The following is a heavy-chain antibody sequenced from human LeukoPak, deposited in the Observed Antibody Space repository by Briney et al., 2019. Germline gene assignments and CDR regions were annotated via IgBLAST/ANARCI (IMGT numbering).Heavy chain of an antibody. J-gene: IGHJ4*02. V-gene: IGHV3-21*01. Sequence: GGSLRLSCAASGFTFSSYSMNWVRQAPGKGLEWVSSISSSSSYIYYADSAKGRFTISRDNAKNSLYLQMNSLRAEDTAVYYCARDPPLGSCSTISCPHLDYWGQGTLVTVSS. CDR2: ISSSSSYI. CDR3: ARDPPLGSCSTISCPHLDY. CDR1: GFTFSSYS. D-gene: IGHD2-2*01.